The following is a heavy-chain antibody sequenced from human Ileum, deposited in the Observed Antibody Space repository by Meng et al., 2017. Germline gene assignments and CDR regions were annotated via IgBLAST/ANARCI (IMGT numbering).Heavy chain of an antibody. V-gene: IGHV3-74*01. J-gene: IGHJ5*02. CDR1: GSTFSSYW. Sequence: GGSLRLSCAASGSTFSSYWMHWARQVPGKGLVWVSRIDNDGTSAIYADSVKGRFTTSRDNTKNILYLQMNSLRAEDTAVHDCASDQPHNWFDPWGQGTLVTVSS. CDR3: ASDQPHNWFDP. CDR2: IDNDGTSA.